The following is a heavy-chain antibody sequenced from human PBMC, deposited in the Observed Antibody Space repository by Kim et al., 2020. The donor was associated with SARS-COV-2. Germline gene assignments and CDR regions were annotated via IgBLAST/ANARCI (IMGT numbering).Heavy chain of an antibody. D-gene: IGHD3-22*01. V-gene: IGHV3-11*06. Sequence: ADHVKGRIIISRDNAKNSLYLQMNSRRAEDTAVYYCARDDTYDYDIWGQGTLVTVSS. J-gene: IGHJ4*02. CDR3: ARDDTYDYDI.